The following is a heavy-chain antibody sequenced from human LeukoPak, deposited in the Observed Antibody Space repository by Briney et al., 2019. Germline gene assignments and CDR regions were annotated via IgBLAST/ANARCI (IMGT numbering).Heavy chain of an antibody. CDR3: VRDSPSGFFDL. Sequence: GGSLRLSCAASGFTFNTYWMHWFRQAPGKVLVWVSPINPDGTVTTYADSVKGRFTISRDNAKNTLYLQMNSLKAEDTAVYYCVRDSPSGFFDLWGRGTLVTVSS. CDR1: GFTFNTYW. CDR2: INPDGTVT. J-gene: IGHJ2*01. V-gene: IGHV3-74*01. D-gene: IGHD6-19*01.